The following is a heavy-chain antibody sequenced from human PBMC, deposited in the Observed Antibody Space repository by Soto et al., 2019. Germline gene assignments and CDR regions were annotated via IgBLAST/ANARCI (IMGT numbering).Heavy chain of an antibody. CDR2: MWYDGTNK. D-gene: IGHD3-16*01. Sequence: QVQLVESGGGVVQPGRSLRLSCAASGFTFRIYSMHWVRQSPGKGLEWVAVMWYDGTNKYYGESVKGRFTISRDNSENTLYLQRNRLRVEDTAVYYCARDATFGTKGGSFDIWGHGTLVTVSS. J-gene: IGHJ3*02. CDR1: GFTFRIYS. V-gene: IGHV3-33*01. CDR3: ARDATFGTKGGSFDI.